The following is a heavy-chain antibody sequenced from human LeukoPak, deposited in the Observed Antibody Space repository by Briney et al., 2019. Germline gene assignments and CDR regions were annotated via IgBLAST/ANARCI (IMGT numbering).Heavy chain of an antibody. V-gene: IGHV4-59*01. CDR3: AREYYYGSGSYYRTFDY. CDR1: SGFISSYY. CDR2: IYYTGST. Sequence: PSETLSLTCSVSSGFISSYYWTWIRQSPGKGLEWIGYIYYTGSTSYNPSLQSRVTISVDTSKNQFSLRLNSVTAADTAVYYCAREYYYGSGSYYRTFDYWGQGTLVTVSS. J-gene: IGHJ4*02. D-gene: IGHD3-10*01.